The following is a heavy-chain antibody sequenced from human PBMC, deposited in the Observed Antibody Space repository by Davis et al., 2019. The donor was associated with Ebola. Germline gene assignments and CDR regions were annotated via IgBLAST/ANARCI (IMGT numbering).Heavy chain of an antibody. V-gene: IGHV3-74*01. CDR3: AREGYCSGGSCYYFDY. J-gene: IGHJ4*02. CDR1: GFTFSSYW. D-gene: IGHD2-15*01. Sequence: HTGGSLRLSCAASGFTFSSYWMHWVRQAPGKGLVWVSRINSDGSSTSYADSVKGRFTISRDNAKNTLYLQMNSLRAEDTAVYYCAREGYCSGGSCYYFDYWDQGTPVTVSS. CDR2: INSDGSST.